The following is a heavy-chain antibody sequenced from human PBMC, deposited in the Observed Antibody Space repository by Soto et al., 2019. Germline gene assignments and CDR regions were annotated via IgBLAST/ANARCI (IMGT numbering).Heavy chain of an antibody. J-gene: IGHJ3*02. Sequence: SETLSLTCTVSGGSISSYYWSWIRQPPGKGLEWIGYIYYSGSTNYNPSLKSRVTISVDTSKNQFSLKLSSVTAADNAVYYCARDRFNGSYFEGAFDIWGQGTMVTVSS. CDR2: IYYSGST. V-gene: IGHV4-59*01. CDR1: GGSISSYY. D-gene: IGHD1-26*01. CDR3: ARDRFNGSYFEGAFDI.